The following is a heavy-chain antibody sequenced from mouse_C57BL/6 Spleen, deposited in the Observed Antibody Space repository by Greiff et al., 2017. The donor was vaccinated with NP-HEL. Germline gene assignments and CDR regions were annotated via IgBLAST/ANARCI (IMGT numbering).Heavy chain of an antibody. CDR3: ARDRAITTVVERDYFDY. J-gene: IGHJ2*01. D-gene: IGHD1-1*01. V-gene: IGHV5-4*01. CDR2: ISDGGSYT. Sequence: EVQGVESGGGLVKPGGSLKLSCAASGFTFSSYAMSWVRQTPEKRLEWVATISDGGSYTYYPDNVKGRFTISRDHATKNLYLQMSHLKSEDTAMYYCARDRAITTVVERDYFDYWGQGTTLTVSS. CDR1: GFTFSSYA.